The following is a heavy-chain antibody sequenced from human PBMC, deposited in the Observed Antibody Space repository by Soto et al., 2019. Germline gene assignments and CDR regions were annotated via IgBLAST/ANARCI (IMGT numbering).Heavy chain of an antibody. CDR1: GASISSSHY. CDR3: ARATGTLRSRNCDY. Sequence: QVQLQESGPGLVKPSGTLSLTCTVSGASISSSHYWTWVRQTPGKGLEWIGEIYHTGSTYYSKSLRSRLTMSVDTSKSQFSLRLSSVTAADTAVYYCARATGTLRSRNCDYWGQGSLVTVSS. V-gene: IGHV4-4*02. CDR2: IYHTGST. J-gene: IGHJ4*02. D-gene: IGHD1-1*01.